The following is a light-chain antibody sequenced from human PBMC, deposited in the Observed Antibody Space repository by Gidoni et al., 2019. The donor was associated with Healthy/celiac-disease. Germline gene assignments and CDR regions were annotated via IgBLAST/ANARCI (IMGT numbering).Light chain of an antibody. Sequence: DIHLTHSPSSLSASVGDRVTITCQASQDISNYLNWYQQKPGKAPKLLIYDASTLETGIPSRFSGSGSGTDFTFTISSLQPEDIATYYCQQYDNLLFTFXPXTKVDIK. J-gene: IGKJ3*01. CDR1: QDISNY. V-gene: IGKV1-33*01. CDR3: QQYDNLLFT. CDR2: DAS.